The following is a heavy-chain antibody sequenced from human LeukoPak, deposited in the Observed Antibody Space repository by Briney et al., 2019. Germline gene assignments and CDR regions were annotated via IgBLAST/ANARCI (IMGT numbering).Heavy chain of an antibody. Sequence: GGSLRLSCAASGFTFSSYSMNWVRQAPGKGLEWVSSISSSSSYIYYADSVKGRFAISRDNAKNSLYLQMNSLRAEDTAVYYCARTGYSYGPYYFDYWGQGTLVTVSS. D-gene: IGHD5-18*01. CDR3: ARTGYSYGPYYFDY. CDR2: ISSSSSYI. J-gene: IGHJ4*02. V-gene: IGHV3-21*01. CDR1: GFTFSSYS.